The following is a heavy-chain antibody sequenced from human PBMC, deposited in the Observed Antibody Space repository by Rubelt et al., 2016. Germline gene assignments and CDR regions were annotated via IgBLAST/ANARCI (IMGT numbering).Heavy chain of an antibody. V-gene: IGHV3-74*02. Sequence: EVQLVESGGGLVKPGGSLRLSCAASGFTFSSYWMHWVRQVPGTGLVWVSRINGDETSTHYADSVKGRFTISRDNAKNMLYLQMNGLRVEDTALYYCARRLATTGVFDMWGQGTMVTVSS. CDR3: ARRLATTGVFDM. J-gene: IGHJ3*02. D-gene: IGHD1-1*01. CDR2: INGDETST. CDR1: GFTFSSYW.